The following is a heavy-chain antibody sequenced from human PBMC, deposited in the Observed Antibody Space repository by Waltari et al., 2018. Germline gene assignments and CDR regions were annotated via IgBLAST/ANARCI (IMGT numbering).Heavy chain of an antibody. Sequence: VQLVESVGGLVQPGESLRLSCAASGFDFGVFWMLWVRQSPGKGLDWVSRINIDGGYISYADSGKGRFTISRDNAKNRVFLQLNSVRGEDTAVYYCARKGGRGYPYGPFYYDYWGQGTLVTVSS. V-gene: IGHV3-74*01. D-gene: IGHD5-18*01. CDR2: INIDGGYI. CDR3: ARKGGRGYPYGPFYYDY. J-gene: IGHJ4*02. CDR1: GFDFGVFW.